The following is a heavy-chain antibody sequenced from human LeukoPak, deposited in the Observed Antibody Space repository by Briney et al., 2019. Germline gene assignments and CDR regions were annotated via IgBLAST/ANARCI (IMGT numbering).Heavy chain of an antibody. CDR2: IYYSGST. D-gene: IGHD2-2*01. CDR3: ASLRKVVPAARWFDP. CDR1: GFTFSSYG. V-gene: IGHV4-39*01. Sequence: GSLRLSCAASGFTFSSYGMHWIRQPPGKGLEWIGSIYYSGSTYYNPSLKSRVTISVDTSKNQFSLKLSSVTAADTAVYYCASLRKVVPAARWFDPWGQGTLVTVSS. J-gene: IGHJ5*02.